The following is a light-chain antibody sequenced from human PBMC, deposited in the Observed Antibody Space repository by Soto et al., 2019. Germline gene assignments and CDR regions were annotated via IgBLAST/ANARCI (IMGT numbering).Light chain of an antibody. Sequence: QSVLTQPRSVSGSPGQSVTISCTGTSSDVGGYNYVSWYQQHPGKAPKLMIYDVSKRPTGVPDRFSGSKSGNTASLTISGLQDEDEADYYCCSYAGSYTNYVFGTGPKVTVL. CDR1: SSDVGGYNY. CDR2: DVS. J-gene: IGLJ1*01. V-gene: IGLV2-11*01. CDR3: CSYAGSYTNYV.